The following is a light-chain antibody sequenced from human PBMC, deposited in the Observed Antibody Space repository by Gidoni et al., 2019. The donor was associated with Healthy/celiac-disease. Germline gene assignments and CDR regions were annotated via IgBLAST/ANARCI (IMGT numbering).Light chain of an antibody. CDR1: QSISNY. CDR2: AAS. J-gene: IGKJ4*01. Sequence: RVTITCRASQSISNYLAWYQQKPGKVPKLLIYAASTLQSGVPSLFSGSGSGTDFTLTISSLQPEDVATYYCQKYNSAPLTFGGGTKVEIK. CDR3: QKYNSAPLT. V-gene: IGKV1-27*01.